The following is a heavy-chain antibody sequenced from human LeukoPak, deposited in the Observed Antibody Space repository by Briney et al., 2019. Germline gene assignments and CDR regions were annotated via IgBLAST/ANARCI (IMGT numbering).Heavy chain of an antibody. CDR3: ALERGLSSVGAYDFWFES. V-gene: IGHV4-4*07. D-gene: IGHD3/OR15-3a*01. Sequence: SETLSLTCTVFGDSITNFYWSWIRQSAGKGLEWIGRVYPNGNTDSNPSLKSRVSISVDTPRNQFSLKVTSVTAADTAVYYCALERGLSSVGAYDFWFESWGRGTLVTVSS. CDR1: GDSITNFY. J-gene: IGHJ5*01. CDR2: VYPNGNT.